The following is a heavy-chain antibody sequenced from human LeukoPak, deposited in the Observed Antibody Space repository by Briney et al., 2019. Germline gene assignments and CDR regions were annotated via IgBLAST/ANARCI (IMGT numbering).Heavy chain of an antibody. CDR3: ARDRRGGQQLVREYFDY. D-gene: IGHD6-13*01. V-gene: IGHV1-46*01. Sequence: ASVKVSCKASGYTFTSYYMHWVRQAPGQGLEWMGIINPSGGSTSYAQKFQGRVTMTRDTSTSTVYMELCSLRSEDTAVYYCARDRRGGQQLVREYFDYWGQGTLVTVSS. J-gene: IGHJ4*02. CDR2: INPSGGST. CDR1: GYTFTSYY.